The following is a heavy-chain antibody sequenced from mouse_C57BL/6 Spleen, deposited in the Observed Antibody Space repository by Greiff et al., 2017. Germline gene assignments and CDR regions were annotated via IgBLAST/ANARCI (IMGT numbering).Heavy chain of an antibody. J-gene: IGHJ4*01. V-gene: IGHV1-72*01. CDR1: GYTFTSYW. CDR2: IDPNSGGT. Sequence: QVQLQQSGAELVKPGASVKLSCKASGYTFTSYWMHWVKQRPGRGLEWIGRIDPNSGGTKYNEKFKSKATLTVNKPSSTAYMHLSSLTTEDAAVYYCARRDYYGKDYAMDYWGQGTSVTVSS. CDR3: ARRDYYGKDYAMDY. D-gene: IGHD1-1*01.